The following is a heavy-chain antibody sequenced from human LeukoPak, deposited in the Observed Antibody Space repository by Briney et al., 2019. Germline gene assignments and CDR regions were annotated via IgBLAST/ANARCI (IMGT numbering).Heavy chain of an antibody. CDR3: ARDPDYYGSGSYPYGMDV. Sequence: SETLSLTCTVSGGSISSYYWSWIRQPPEKGLEWIGYIYYSGSTNYNPSLKSRVTISVDTSKNQFSLKLSSVTAADTAVYYCARDPDYYGSGSYPYGMDVWGKGTTVTVSS. CDR2: IYYSGST. V-gene: IGHV4-59*01. CDR1: GGSISSYY. D-gene: IGHD3-10*01. J-gene: IGHJ6*04.